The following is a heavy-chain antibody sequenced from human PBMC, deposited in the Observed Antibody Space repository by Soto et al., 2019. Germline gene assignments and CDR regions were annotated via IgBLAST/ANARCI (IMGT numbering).Heavy chain of an antibody. CDR1: GGSISTSNW. J-gene: IGHJ4*02. Sequence: QVQLQESGPGLVKPSGTLSLTCAVSGGSISTSNWWSWVRQPPGKGLEWIGEVYHSGSTNYNPSXXSXXAMSVDKSKNQFSLKLNSVTAADTALYYCASTSTSGTRFDYWGQGSLVTVSS. V-gene: IGHV4-4*02. D-gene: IGHD1-1*01. CDR2: VYHSGST. CDR3: ASTSTSGTRFDY.